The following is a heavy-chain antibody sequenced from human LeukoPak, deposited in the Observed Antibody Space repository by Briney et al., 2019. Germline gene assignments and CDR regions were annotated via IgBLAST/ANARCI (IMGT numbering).Heavy chain of an antibody. CDR3: ARGRGSSARLGYSYYYIDV. V-gene: IGHV7-4-1*02. CDR2: INTNTGNP. J-gene: IGHJ6*03. Sequence: ASVKVSCKASGHTFTSYGINWVRQAPGQGLEWMGWINTNTGNPTYAQGFTGRFVFSLETSVSTAYLQISSLKAEDTAVYYCARGRGSSARLGYSYYYIDVWGKGTTVTVSS. CDR1: GHTFTSYG. D-gene: IGHD1-26*01.